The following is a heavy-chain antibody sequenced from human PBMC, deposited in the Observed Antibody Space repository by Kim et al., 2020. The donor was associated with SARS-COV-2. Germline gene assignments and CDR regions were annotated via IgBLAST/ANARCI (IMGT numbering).Heavy chain of an antibody. J-gene: IGHJ5*02. Sequence: SSKIRVTISVATSKNQFSLKLSSVTAADTAVYYCARRGVVVVAATPPFDPWGQGTLVTVSS. V-gene: IGHV4-39*01. D-gene: IGHD2-15*01. CDR3: ARRGVVVVAATPPFDP.